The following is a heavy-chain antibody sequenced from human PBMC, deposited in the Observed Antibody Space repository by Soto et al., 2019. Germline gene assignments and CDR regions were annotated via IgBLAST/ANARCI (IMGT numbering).Heavy chain of an antibody. Sequence: EVQLVESGGGLVQPGGSLRLSCAASGFTFNSYSLNWVRQAPGKGREWASLISSSSSTIYYADSVKGRFSISRDNAKNSLYLQMNSLRDEDTAVYYCAIAGYYGSGILLWGQGTLVTVSS. CDR3: AIAGYYGSGILL. V-gene: IGHV3-48*02. CDR1: GFTFNSYS. D-gene: IGHD3-10*01. CDR2: ISSSSSTI. J-gene: IGHJ4*02.